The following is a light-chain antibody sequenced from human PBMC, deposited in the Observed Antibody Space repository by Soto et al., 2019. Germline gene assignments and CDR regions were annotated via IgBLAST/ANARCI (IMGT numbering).Light chain of an antibody. V-gene: IGKV3-15*01. CDR2: GAS. Sequence: EIVMTQSPATLSVSPGERATLSFRASQRVSSNLAWYQQNPGQAPRLLIYGASTRATGIPARFSGSGSGTEFTLTISSLQSEDFAVYYCQQYNNWPRGTFGQGTKLEIK. CDR1: QRVSSN. CDR3: QQYNNWPRGT. J-gene: IGKJ2*01.